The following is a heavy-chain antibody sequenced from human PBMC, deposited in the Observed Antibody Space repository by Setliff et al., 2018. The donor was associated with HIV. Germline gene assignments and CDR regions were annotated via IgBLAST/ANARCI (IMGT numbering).Heavy chain of an antibody. CDR2: MHSDGST. Sequence: SCKSSGGTFSSYSLSWVRQAPGKGLEWVSLMHSDGSTYYADSVKGRFTISRDNFINIVYLHMNSLIAEDTAVYYCAKGVKYLDPWGQGSLVTVSS. D-gene: IGHD3-16*01. CDR1: GGTFSSYS. CDR3: AKGVKYLDP. V-gene: IGHV3-53*01. J-gene: IGHJ5*02.